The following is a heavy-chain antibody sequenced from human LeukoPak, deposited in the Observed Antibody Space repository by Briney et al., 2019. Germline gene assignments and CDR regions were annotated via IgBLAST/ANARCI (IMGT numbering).Heavy chain of an antibody. J-gene: IGHJ5*02. Sequence: SETLSLTCAVYGGSFSGYYWSWIRQPPGKGLEWIGGIYHSGSTYYNPSLKSRVTISVDTSKNQFSLKLSSVTAADTAVYYCARSPMVRGVIPYNWFDPWGQGTLVTVSS. V-gene: IGHV4-34*01. D-gene: IGHD3-10*01. CDR2: IYHSGST. CDR1: GGSFSGYY. CDR3: ARSPMVRGVIPYNWFDP.